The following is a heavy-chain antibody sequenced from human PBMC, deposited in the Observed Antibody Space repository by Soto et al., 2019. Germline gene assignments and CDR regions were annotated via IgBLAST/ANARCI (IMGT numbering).Heavy chain of an antibody. CDR3: ARTTGGTAAGAGPYYYYGMDV. D-gene: IGHD6-13*01. V-gene: IGHV1-69*12. Sequence: QVQLVQSGAEVKKPGSSVKVSCKASGGTFSSYAISWVRQAPGQGLEWMGGIIPIFGTANYAQKFQGRVTITADESTSPAYRELSSLRSEDTAVYYCARTTGGTAAGAGPYYYYGMDVWGQGTTVTVSS. CDR2: IIPIFGTA. CDR1: GGTFSSYA. J-gene: IGHJ6*02.